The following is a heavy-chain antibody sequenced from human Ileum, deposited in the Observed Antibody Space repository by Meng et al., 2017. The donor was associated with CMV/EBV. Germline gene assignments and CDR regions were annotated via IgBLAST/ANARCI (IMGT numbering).Heavy chain of an antibody. CDR3: ARARRGNYEDYFDY. D-gene: IGHD1-7*01. J-gene: IGHJ4*02. V-gene: IGHV3-7*01. CDR1: GFTFSSYW. Sequence: GESLKISCAASGFTFSSYWMSWVRQAPGKGLEWVANIKQDGSEKYYVDSVKGRFTISRDNAKNSLYLQMNSLRAENTAVYYCARARRGNYEDYFDYWGQGTRVTVSS. CDR2: IKQDGSEK.